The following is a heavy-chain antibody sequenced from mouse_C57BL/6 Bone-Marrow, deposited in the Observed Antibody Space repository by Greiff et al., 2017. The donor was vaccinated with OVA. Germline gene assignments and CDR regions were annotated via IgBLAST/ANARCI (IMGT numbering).Heavy chain of an antibody. Sequence: VQLKQSGPVLVKPGASVKMSCKASGYTFTDYYMNWVKQSHGKSLEWIGVINPYNGGTSYNQKFKGKATLTVDKSSSTAYMELNSLTSEDSAVYYCARGGPFDYWGQGTTLTVSS. CDR2: INPYNGGT. V-gene: IGHV1-19*01. CDR1: GYTFTDYY. J-gene: IGHJ2*01. CDR3: ARGGPFDY.